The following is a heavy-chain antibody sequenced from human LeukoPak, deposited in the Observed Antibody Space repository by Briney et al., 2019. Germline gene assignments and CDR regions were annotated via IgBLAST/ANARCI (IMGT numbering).Heavy chain of an antibody. CDR3: ATSQSSVAGIVGD. V-gene: IGHV3-30*02. CDR1: GFIFTDYG. Sequence: PGGSLRLSCAASGFIFTDYGMHWVRQAPGKGLEWLTFIRYDGSDKYYADSVKGRFTISRDNSKNTLYLQMNSLRVEDTAVYYCATSQSSVAGIVGDWGQGTLVTVSS. CDR2: IRYDGSDK. J-gene: IGHJ4*02. D-gene: IGHD6-19*01.